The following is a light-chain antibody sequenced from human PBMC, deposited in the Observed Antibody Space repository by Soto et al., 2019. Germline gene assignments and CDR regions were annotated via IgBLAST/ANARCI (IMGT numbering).Light chain of an antibody. CDR1: QSISSW. J-gene: IGKJ1*01. CDR3: QQYNSYSGT. CDR2: KAS. V-gene: IGKV1-5*03. Sequence: DIQMTQSPSTLSASVGDRVTITCRASQSISSWLAWYQQKPGKAPKLLIYKASSLESGVPSRFSGSGSGTDFTLTISCLQPDDFATYSCQQYNSYSGTFGQGTKV.